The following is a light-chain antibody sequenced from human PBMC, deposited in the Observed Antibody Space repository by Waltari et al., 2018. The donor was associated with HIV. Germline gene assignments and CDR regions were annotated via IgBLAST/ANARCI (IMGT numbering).Light chain of an antibody. CDR3: SSYTSSNTLV. CDR1: SSDVGGYNY. CDR2: EVS. V-gene: IGLV2-14*01. J-gene: IGLJ2*01. Sequence: QSALTQPASVSGSPGQSITISCTGTSSDVGGYNYVSWYQQHPGKAPKLLIYEVSYRPSGVSYRFSGSKSGNTASLTISGLQAEDEADYYCSSYTSSNTLVFGGGTKLTVL.